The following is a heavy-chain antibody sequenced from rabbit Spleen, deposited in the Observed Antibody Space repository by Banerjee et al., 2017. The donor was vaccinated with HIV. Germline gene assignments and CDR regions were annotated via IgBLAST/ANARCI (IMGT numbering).Heavy chain of an antibody. V-gene: IGHV1S40*01. Sequence: VESGGDLVKPGASLTLTCKASGFTVSNYYMCWVRQAPGKGLEWIACIDAVTGKAVYASWAKGRFTFSKTSSTTVTLQVTSLTAADTATYFCARNNVGAPGYGHAIALWGPGTLVTVS. CDR2: IDAVTGKA. D-gene: IGHD6-1*01. J-gene: IGHJ4*01. CDR1: GFTVSNYY. CDR3: ARNNVGAPGYGHAIAL.